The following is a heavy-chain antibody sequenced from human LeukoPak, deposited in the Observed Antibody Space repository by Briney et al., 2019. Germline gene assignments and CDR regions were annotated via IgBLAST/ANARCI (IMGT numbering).Heavy chain of an antibody. J-gene: IGHJ6*02. Sequence: ASVKVSCKASGYTFTAYYMHWVRQAPGQGLEWMGWISAYNGNTNYAQKLQGRVTMTTDTSTSTAYMELRSLRSDDTAVYYCASGNFRLQYPYYYYGMDVWGQGTTVTVSS. CDR3: ASGNFRLQYPYYYYGMDV. CDR1: GYTFTAYY. V-gene: IGHV1-18*04. D-gene: IGHD4-11*01. CDR2: ISAYNGNT.